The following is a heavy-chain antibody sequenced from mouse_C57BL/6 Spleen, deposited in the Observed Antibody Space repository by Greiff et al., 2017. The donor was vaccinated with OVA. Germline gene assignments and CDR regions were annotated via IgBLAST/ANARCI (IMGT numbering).Heavy chain of an antibody. CDR1: GYAFTNYL. CDR2: INPGSGGT. D-gene: IGHD1-1*01. V-gene: IGHV1-54*01. J-gene: IGHJ2*01. CDR3: SREGYYGSSLGYFDY. Sequence: QVQLKESGAELVRPGTSVKVSCKASGYAFTNYLIEWVKQRPGQGLEWIGVINPGSGGTNYNEKFKGKATLTADKSSSTAYMQLSSLTSEDSAVYFWSREGYYGSSLGYFDYWGQGTTLTVSS.